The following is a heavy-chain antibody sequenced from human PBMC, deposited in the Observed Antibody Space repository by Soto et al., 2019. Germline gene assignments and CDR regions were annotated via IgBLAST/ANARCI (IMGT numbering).Heavy chain of an antibody. V-gene: IGHV3-23*01. D-gene: IGHD7-27*01. CDR3: AKDFTGRTLGPYYFDY. J-gene: IGHJ4*02. CDR2: ISGSGGST. CDR1: GFTFSSYA. Sequence: PGGSLRLSCAASGFTFSSYAMSWVRQAPGKGLEWVSAISGSGGSTYYADPVKGRFTISRDNSKNTLYLQMNSLRAEDTAVYYCAKDFTGRTLGPYYFDYWGQGTLVTVSS.